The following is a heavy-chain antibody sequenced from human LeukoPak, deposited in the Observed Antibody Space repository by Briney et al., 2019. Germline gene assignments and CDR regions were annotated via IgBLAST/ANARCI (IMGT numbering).Heavy chain of an antibody. CDR1: GFTFSSFA. Sequence: GESLRLSCAASGFTFSSFAMSWVRQAPGRGLEWVSSISGSGASTYYADSVKGRFTISRDSSRNTLYLQMSSLRAEDTAVYYCAKSHSVAVAGTYSTYYFDSWGQGTLVTVSS. V-gene: IGHV3-23*01. D-gene: IGHD6-19*01. CDR3: AKSHSVAVAGTYSTYYFDS. CDR2: ISGSGAST. J-gene: IGHJ4*02.